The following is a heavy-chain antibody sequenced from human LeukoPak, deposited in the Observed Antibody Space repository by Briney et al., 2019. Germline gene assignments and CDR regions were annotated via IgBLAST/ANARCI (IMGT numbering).Heavy chain of an antibody. CDR1: GYTFTGYY. CDR3: ARDRTSGYNRFDP. D-gene: IGHD3-22*01. J-gene: IGHJ5*02. V-gene: IGHV1-2*02. Sequence: ASVTVSCKSSGYTFTGYYMHWVRQAPGQGREWMGWINPNSGDTNYAQKFQGRVTMTRDTSISIAYMELSRLTSDDTAMYYCARDRTSGYNRFDPWGQGTLVTVSS. CDR2: INPNSGDT.